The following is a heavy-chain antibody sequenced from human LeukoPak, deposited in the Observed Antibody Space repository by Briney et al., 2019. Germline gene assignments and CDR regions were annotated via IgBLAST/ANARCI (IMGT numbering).Heavy chain of an antibody. D-gene: IGHD1-26*01. Sequence: SETLSLTCSVSGGSIGSYYWSWIRQPAGKGLEWIGRIYSSGITNYKPSLKSRVTMSVDTSKNQFSLKLNPVTAADTAFYYCARVRSGSYYFDYWGQGTLVTVSS. V-gene: IGHV4-4*07. CDR3: ARVRSGSYYFDY. CDR2: IYSSGIT. CDR1: GGSIGSYY. J-gene: IGHJ4*02.